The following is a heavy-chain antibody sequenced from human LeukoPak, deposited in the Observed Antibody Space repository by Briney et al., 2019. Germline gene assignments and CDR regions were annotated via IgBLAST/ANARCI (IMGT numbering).Heavy chain of an antibody. D-gene: IGHD2-2*02. CDR3: AKFGIRGCSSSTRCYTSFFYYGMDV. Sequence: GESLKISCKGSGYSFQDYWIGWARQLPGKGAALMGRIFPHDSDTKYSPSFEGQVTISVDKSISTAYVQWGSLRVSDTAIYYCAKFGIRGCSSSTRCYTSFFYYGMDVWGQGTTVTVSS. CDR1: GYSFQDYW. V-gene: IGHV5-51*01. J-gene: IGHJ6*02. CDR2: IFPHDSDT.